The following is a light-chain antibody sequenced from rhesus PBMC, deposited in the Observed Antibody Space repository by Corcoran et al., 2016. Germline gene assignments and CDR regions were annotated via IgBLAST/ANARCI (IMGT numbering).Light chain of an antibody. V-gene: IGKV1-46*01. J-gene: IGKJ3*01. CDR1: QSFTSS. Sequence: DIQMTQSPSSLSASVGDTGTITFRASQSFTSSSAGYQQKLGKAPTLLMYIASNLQSGVPSRFSGSKSGTDFTLTISSLQPEDIGSYYCTPYYRYPFTFGPGAKLTI. CDR3: TPYYRYPFT. CDR2: IAS.